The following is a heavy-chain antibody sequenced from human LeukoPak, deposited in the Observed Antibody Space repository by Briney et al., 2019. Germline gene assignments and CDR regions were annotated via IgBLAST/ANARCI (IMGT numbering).Heavy chain of an antibody. CDR2: IKSKTDGGTT. Sequence: GGSLRLSCVASGFTFTDAWMSWLRQAPGQGLEWVGHIKSKTDGGTTDYAAPVKGRFIISRDDSKDTLYLQMNSLNTDDTAVYYCTKYDASVNFDYWGQGTLVTVSS. V-gene: IGHV3-15*01. CDR1: GFTFTDAW. CDR3: TKYDASVNFDY. J-gene: IGHJ4*02. D-gene: IGHD3-16*01.